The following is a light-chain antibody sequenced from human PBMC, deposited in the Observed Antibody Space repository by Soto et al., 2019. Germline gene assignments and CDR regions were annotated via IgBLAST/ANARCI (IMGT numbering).Light chain of an antibody. J-gene: IGLJ3*02. CDR1: SSDVGGYNY. CDR3: SSYAGSTHWV. CDR2: EVS. V-gene: IGLV2-8*01. Sequence: QSALTQPPSASGSPGQSVTISCTGTSSDVGGYNYVSWYQQHPGKAPKVMIYEVSKRPSGVPDRFSGSKSGNTASLTVSGLQAEDEADYYCSSYAGSTHWVFAGGTKLTVL.